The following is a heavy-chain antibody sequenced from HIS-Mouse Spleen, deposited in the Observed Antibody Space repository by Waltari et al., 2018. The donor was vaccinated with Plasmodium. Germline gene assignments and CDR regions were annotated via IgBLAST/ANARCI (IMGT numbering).Heavy chain of an antibody. CDR2: TYYRSKWYN. CDR3: ARERMWGNWFDP. D-gene: IGHD3-16*01. V-gene: IGHV6-1*01. Sequence: QVQLQQSGPGLVKPSQPLSLTCALSGDSVSRHSSAWHGIRQSPSRGLEWLGRTYYRSKWYNDYAVSVKSRITINPDTSKNQFSLQLNSVTPEDTAVYYCARERMWGNWFDPWGQGTLVTVSS. CDR1: GDSVSRHSSA. J-gene: IGHJ5*02.